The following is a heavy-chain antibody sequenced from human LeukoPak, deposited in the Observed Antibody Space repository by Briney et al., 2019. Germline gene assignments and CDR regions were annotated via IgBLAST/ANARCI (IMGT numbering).Heavy chain of an antibody. CDR3: ARGYYDSSGYYYFDY. J-gene: IGHJ4*02. CDR2: IYYSGST. CDR1: GGSISSGGYY. D-gene: IGHD3-22*01. V-gene: IGHV4-31*03. Sequence: SQTLSLTYTVSGGSISSGGYYWSWIRQHPGKGLEWIGYIYYSGSTYYNPSLKSRVTISVDTSKNQFSLKLSSVTAADTAVYYCARGYYDSSGYYYFDYWGQGTLVTVSS.